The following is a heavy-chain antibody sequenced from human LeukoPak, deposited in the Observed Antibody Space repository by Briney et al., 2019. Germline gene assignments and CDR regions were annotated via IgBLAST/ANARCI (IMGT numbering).Heavy chain of an antibody. J-gene: IGHJ4*02. V-gene: IGHV4-34*01. CDR1: GGSFSGYY. D-gene: IGHD6-13*01. CDR2: INHSGST. Sequence: SETLSLTCAVYGGSFSGYYWSWIRQPPGKGLEWTGEINHSGSTNYNPSLKSRVTISVDTSKNQFSLKLSSVTAADTAVYYCARGRVAAAGPFDYWGQGTLVTVSS. CDR3: ARGRVAAAGPFDY.